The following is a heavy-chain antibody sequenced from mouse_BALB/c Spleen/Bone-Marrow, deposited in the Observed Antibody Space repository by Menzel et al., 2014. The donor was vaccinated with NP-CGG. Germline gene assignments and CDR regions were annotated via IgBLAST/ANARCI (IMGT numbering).Heavy chain of an antibody. V-gene: IGHV3-2*02. CDR2: ISYSSST. J-gene: IGHJ4*01. CDR3: ARWDYGDYAMDY. Sequence: VQLQQSGPGLVKPSQSLSLTCSVTGYSITSGYYWNWIRQFQGNKLEWMGYISYSSSTNYNPSLKSRISITRDTSKNQFFLQLNSVTAEDTATYYCARWDYGDYAMDYWGQGTSVTVSS. D-gene: IGHD1-2*01. CDR1: GYSITSGYY.